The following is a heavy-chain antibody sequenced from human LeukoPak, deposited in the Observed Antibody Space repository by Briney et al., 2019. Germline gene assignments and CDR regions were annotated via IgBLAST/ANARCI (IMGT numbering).Heavy chain of an antibody. J-gene: IGHJ4*02. CDR2: ITYDGYYK. Sequence: GGSLRPSCAASGFTFTSYGMHWVRQAPGKGLEWVALITYDGYYKYYSDSMKGRFTISSDTSKNTLYLQMNSLRAEDTAVYYCARDLSPVVRASPMGYWGQGTLVTVSS. V-gene: IGHV3-30*03. CDR3: ARDLSPVVRASPMGY. D-gene: IGHD3-10*01. CDR1: GFTFTSYG.